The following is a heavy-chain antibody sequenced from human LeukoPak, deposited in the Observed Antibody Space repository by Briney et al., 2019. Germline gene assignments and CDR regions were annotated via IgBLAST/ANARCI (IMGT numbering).Heavy chain of an antibody. CDR2: INPNSGGT. CDR3: ARDGGLEI. J-gene: IGHJ3*02. CDR1: GYIFTDYY. D-gene: IGHD2-15*01. V-gene: IGHV1-2*02. Sequence: ASVKVSCKASGYIFTDYYLHWVRQAPGQGLEWMGWINPNSGGTNYAQKFQGRVTMTRETSITTAYMELSSLRSDDTAVYFCARDGGLEIWGQGTMVTVSS.